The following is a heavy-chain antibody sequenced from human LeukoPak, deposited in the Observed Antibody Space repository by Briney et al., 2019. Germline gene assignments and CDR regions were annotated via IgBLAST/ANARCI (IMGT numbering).Heavy chain of an antibody. Sequence: GGSLRLSCAASGFTLSSYDMHWVRQATGKGLEWVSAIGTAGDTYYPGSVKGRFTISRDNAKNSLYLQMNSLRAEDTALYYCAKDGDSSGNYYYYGMDVWGQGTTVTVSS. CDR1: GFTLSSYD. J-gene: IGHJ6*02. CDR3: AKDGDSSGNYYYYGMDV. D-gene: IGHD3-22*01. V-gene: IGHV3-13*01. CDR2: IGTAGDT.